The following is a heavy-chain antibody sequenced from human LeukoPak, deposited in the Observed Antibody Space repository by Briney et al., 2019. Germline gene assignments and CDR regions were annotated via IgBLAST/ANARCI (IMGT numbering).Heavy chain of an antibody. Sequence: PGGSLRLSCAAPGFTLSHYYMHWVRQAPAPGLGCVAVISYDGSNKYYADSVKRRFTISRDNSKNTLYLQMNSLRAEGSAVYYGAKGEPYYEFWSGRRPPRTYYSFDSGGQGRMVTVSS. V-gene: IGHV3-30*05. J-gene: IGHJ3*02. CDR2: ISYDGSNK. CDR1: GFTLSHYY. D-gene: IGHD3-3*01. CDR3: AKGEPYYEFWSGRRPPRTYYSFDS.